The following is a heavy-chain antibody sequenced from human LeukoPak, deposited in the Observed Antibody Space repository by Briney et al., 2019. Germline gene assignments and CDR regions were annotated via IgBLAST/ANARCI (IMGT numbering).Heavy chain of an antibody. CDR1: SGSISSGDYY. D-gene: IGHD3-3*01. V-gene: IGHV4-61*08. Sequence: PSETLSLTCTVSSGSISSGDYYWSWIRQPPGKGLEWIGYIYYSGSTNYNPSLKSRVTISVDTSKNQFSLKLSSVTAADTAVYYCAREGFWSGLDNWFDPWGQRTLVTVSS. J-gene: IGHJ5*02. CDR2: IYYSGST. CDR3: AREGFWSGLDNWFDP.